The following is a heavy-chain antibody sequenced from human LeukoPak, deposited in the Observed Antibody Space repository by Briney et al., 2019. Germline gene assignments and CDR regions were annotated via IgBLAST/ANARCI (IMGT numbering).Heavy chain of an antibody. CDR1: GFTFSSYG. CDR2: IRYDGSNK. CDR3: AKIWFGELSTDY. D-gene: IGHD3-10*01. J-gene: IGHJ4*02. V-gene: IGHV3-30*02. Sequence: GGSLRLSCAAYGFTFSSYGMHWVRQAQGKVLEWVAFIRYDGSNKYYADSVKGRFPILRDNSKNTLYLQMNSLRAEDTAVYYCAKIWFGELSTDYWGQGTLVTVSS.